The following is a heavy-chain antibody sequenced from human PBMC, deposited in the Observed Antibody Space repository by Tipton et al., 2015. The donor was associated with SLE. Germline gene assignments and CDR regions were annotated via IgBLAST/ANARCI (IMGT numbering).Heavy chain of an antibody. D-gene: IGHD6-13*01. Sequence: TLSLTCTVSGGSISSHYWTWIRQPPGKGLEWIGYIYYSGSTNYNPSLKSRVTISVNTSKNQFSLKMSSVTAADTAVYCCAGEDSADAFDIWGQGTMVTVSS. CDR3: AGEDSADAFDI. CDR1: GGSISSHY. J-gene: IGHJ3*02. CDR2: IYYSGST. V-gene: IGHV4-59*11.